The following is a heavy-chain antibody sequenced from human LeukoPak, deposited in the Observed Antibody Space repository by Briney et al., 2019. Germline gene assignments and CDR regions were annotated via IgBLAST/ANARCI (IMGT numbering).Heavy chain of an antibody. Sequence: PGGSLRLSCVASGFTSSSRWMSWVRQAPGKGLGWVAQMSEDGRRGDYVDSLRGRFTISRHNAKDSLFLELNSLRDEDTAVYYCAKDLRWAFDPWGQGTLVTVFS. V-gene: IGHV3-7*01. CDR3: AKDLRWAFDP. CDR2: MSEDGRRG. CDR1: GFTSSSRW. J-gene: IGHJ5*02. D-gene: IGHD5-24*01.